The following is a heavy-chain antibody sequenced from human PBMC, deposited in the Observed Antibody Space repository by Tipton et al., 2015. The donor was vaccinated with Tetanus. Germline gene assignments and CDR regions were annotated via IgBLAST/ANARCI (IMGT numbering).Heavy chain of an antibody. CDR1: GGSFSDYY. CDR3: AKGGGWGLIDS. CDR2: VYRSGST. Sequence: LVQPSETLSLTCAVSGGSFSDYYWNWIRQPPGKGLEWIGEVYRSGSTSYNPSLKSRVTISGDTSKKKCSLRLNSVTAADTAVYYCAKGGGWGLIDSWGQGTLVTVSS. V-gene: IGHV4-34*01. D-gene: IGHD3-16*01. J-gene: IGHJ4*02.